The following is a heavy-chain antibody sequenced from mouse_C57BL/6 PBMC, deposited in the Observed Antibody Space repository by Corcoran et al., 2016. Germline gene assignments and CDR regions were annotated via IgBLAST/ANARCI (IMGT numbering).Heavy chain of an antibody. Sequence: EVQLQQSGPELVKPGASVKISCKASGYTFTDYYMNWVKQSHGKSLEWIGDINPNNGGTSYNQKFKGKATLTVDKSSSTAYMELRSLTSEDSAVYYCANYYGSSSYYAMDYWGQGTSVTVSS. V-gene: IGHV1-26*01. CDR1: GYTFTDYY. D-gene: IGHD1-1*01. J-gene: IGHJ4*01. CDR2: INPNNGGT. CDR3: ANYYGSSSYYAMDY.